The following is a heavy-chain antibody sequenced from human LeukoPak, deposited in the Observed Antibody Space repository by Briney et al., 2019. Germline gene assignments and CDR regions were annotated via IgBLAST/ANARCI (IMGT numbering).Heavy chain of an antibody. CDR1: GFTVSSNY. D-gene: IGHD3-10*01. CDR2: IYSGGST. Sequence: GGSLRLSCAASGFTVSSNYMSWVRQAPGKGLEWVSVIYSGGSTYYADSVKGRFTISRDNSKNTLYLQMNSLRAEDTAVYYCAKDNSWDVVTHGEGIGYWGQGTLVTVSS. V-gene: IGHV3-66*01. CDR3: AKDNSWDVVTHGEGIGY. J-gene: IGHJ4*02.